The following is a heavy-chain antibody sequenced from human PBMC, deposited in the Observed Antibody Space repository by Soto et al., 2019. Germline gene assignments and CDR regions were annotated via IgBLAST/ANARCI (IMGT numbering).Heavy chain of an antibody. D-gene: IGHD3-10*01. J-gene: IGHJ4*02. CDR1: GYTFTSYG. V-gene: IGHV1-18*04. CDR2: ISAYNGNT. CDR3: ARGRKLLWFGELIPDDY. Sequence: ASVKVSCKASGYTFTSYGISWVRQAPGQGLEWMGWISAYNGNTNYAQKFQGRVTMTRDTSISTAYMELSRLRSDDTAVYYCARGRKLLWFGELIPDDYWGQGTLVTVSS.